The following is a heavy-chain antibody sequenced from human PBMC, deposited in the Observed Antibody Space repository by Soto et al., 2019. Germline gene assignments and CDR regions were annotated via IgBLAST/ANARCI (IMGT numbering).Heavy chain of an antibody. Sequence: QVQLQESGPGLVKPSQTLSLTCTFAGVSISSGTYYWTWIRQRPGKGLEWIGFIYSSGRTYYNPSLKSRTTISLDTSENQFSLRLSSVTAADTAVYYGARDSDFCTGGSCYGNFDFWGQGPLVTVSS. CDR3: ARDSDFCTGGSCYGNFDF. CDR1: GVSISSGTYY. V-gene: IGHV4-31*03. J-gene: IGHJ4*02. CDR2: IYSSGRT. D-gene: IGHD2-15*01.